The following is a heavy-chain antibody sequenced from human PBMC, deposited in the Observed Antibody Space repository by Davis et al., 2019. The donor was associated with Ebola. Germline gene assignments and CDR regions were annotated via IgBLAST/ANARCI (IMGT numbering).Heavy chain of an antibody. J-gene: IGHJ1*01. CDR1: GFTFGDYA. D-gene: IGHD3-22*01. CDR3: TRTYDSRGFYPGYFQH. CDR2: IRSKSYGGTT. Sequence: PGGSLRLSCTTSGFTFGDYAMSWVRQAPGKGLEWVGFIRSKSYGGTTVYAAAVRGRFTISRDDFRSIAYLQMNSLKTEDTALYYCTRTYDSRGFYPGYFQHWGQGTLVTVSS. V-gene: IGHV3-49*04.